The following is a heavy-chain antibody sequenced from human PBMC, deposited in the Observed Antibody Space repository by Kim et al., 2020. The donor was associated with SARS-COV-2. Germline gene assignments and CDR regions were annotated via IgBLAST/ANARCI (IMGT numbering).Heavy chain of an antibody. D-gene: IGHD2-21*02. Sequence: YSPSFQGQVTISADKSISTAYLQWSSLKASDTAMYYCARRRGGDCYAFDIWGQGTMVTVSS. J-gene: IGHJ3*02. V-gene: IGHV5-51*01. CDR3: ARRRGGDCYAFDI.